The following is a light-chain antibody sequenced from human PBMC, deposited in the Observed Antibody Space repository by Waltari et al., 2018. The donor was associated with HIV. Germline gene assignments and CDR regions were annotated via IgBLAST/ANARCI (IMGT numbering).Light chain of an antibody. CDR1: SSDVGAYHY. CDR2: EVS. Sequence: QSALTQPASVSGSPGQSITVSCTGTSSDVGAYHYVSWYQQTPGTAPKPVIYEVSNRPSGISYRFSGSKSGNTASLTISGLQTEDEGDYYCSSFTTSNSLLFGGGTKVTVL. CDR3: SSFTTSNSLL. J-gene: IGLJ2*01. V-gene: IGLV2-14*01.